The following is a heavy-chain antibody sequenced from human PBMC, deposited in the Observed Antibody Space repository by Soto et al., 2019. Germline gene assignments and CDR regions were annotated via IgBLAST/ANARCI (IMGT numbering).Heavy chain of an antibody. CDR3: ASGSMVRGVSPPHHIDY. J-gene: IGHJ4*02. CDR1: GGTFSSYA. Sequence: QVQLVQSGAEVKKPGSSVKVSFKASGGTFSSYAISWVRQAPGQGLEWMGGIIPIFGTANYAQKFQGRVTITADESTSTAYMELSSLRSEDTAVYYCASGSMVRGVSPPHHIDYWGQGTLVTVSS. CDR2: IIPIFGTA. V-gene: IGHV1-69*12. D-gene: IGHD3-10*01.